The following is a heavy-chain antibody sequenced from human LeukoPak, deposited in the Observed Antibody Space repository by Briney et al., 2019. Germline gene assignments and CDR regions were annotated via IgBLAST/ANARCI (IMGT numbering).Heavy chain of an antibody. CDR3: AREEADCGGDCFLL. V-gene: IGHV3-48*03. CDR2: ISSSSSAI. J-gene: IGHJ4*02. CDR1: GFTFSSYE. D-gene: IGHD2-21*02. Sequence: GGSQRLSCAASGFTFSSYEMNWVRQAPGKGLEWLSYISSSSSAIFYADSVKGRFTVSRDNSKNSLYLQMNSLRVEDTAIYYCAREEADCGGDCFLLWGQGTLVTVSS.